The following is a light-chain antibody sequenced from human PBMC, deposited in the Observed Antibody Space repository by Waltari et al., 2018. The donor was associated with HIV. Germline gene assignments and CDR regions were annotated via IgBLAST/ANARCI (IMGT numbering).Light chain of an antibody. V-gene: IGLV1-51*01. CDR1: RSNIGNTF. CDR2: DNK. CDR3: GTWDNRLSAVV. J-gene: IGLJ3*02. Sequence: QSVLTQPPSVSAAPGQKVTISCSGNRSNIGNTFVSWYRQFPATAPKLRIYDNKKRPSGIPDRFSGSRSGTSATLGITGLQTGDEAVYYCGTWDNRLSAVVFGGGTKLTVL.